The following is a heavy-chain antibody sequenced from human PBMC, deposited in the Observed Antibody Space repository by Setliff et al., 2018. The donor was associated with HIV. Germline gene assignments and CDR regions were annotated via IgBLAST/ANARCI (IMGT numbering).Heavy chain of an antibody. J-gene: IGHJ4*02. CDR1: GFTFSNSA. CDR2: VATNGGST. V-gene: IGHV3-23*01. CDR3: VQGGLSSGWGSF. D-gene: IGHD6-25*01. Sequence: PGGSLRLSCAVSGFTFSNSAMSWVRQAPGKGLEWVSSVATNGGSTYYAASVQGRFPISSDNSKSVVYLQMNSLRAEDTAVYYCVQGGLSSGWGSFWGQGTLVTVSS.